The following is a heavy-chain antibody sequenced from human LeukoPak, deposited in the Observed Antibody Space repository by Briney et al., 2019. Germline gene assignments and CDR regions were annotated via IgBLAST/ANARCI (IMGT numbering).Heavy chain of an antibody. D-gene: IGHD3/OR15-3a*01. J-gene: IGHJ4*02. CDR3: ARSHSVWTSFDY. CDR1: GGSISSSSYY. Sequence: SETLSLTCTVSGGSISSSSYYWGWIRQPPGKGLEWIGSIYYSGSTNYNPSLKSRVTISVDTSKNQFSLKLSSVTAADTAVYYCARSHSVWTSFDYWGQGTLVTVSS. CDR2: IYYSGST. V-gene: IGHV4-39*07.